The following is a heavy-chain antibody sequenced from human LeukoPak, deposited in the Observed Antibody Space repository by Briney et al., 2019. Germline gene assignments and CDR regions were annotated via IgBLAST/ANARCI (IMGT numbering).Heavy chain of an antibody. V-gene: IGHV3-53*04. CDR3: AGGSRRDGYDY. CDR1: GFSVTSYA. Sequence: QTGGSLRLSCVASGFSVTSYAVSWVRQAPGKAPEWVSLVYSEGATHYADSVKGRFTISRHNSKNTLYLQMNSLRPEDTAVYCCAGGSRRDGYDYWGQGTLVTVSS. J-gene: IGHJ4*02. CDR2: VYSEGAT. D-gene: IGHD5-24*01.